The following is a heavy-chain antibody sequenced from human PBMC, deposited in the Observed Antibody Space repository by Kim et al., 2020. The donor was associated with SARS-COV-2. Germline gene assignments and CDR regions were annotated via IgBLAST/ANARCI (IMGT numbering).Heavy chain of an antibody. CDR2: IYYSGST. D-gene: IGHD3-10*01. CDR3: ARAGESGWFRVISGMDV. Sequence: SETLSLTCTASGGSISSYYWSWIRQPPGKGLEWIGYIYYSGSTNYNPSLKSRVTISVDTSKNQFSLKLSSVTAADTAVYYCARAGESGWFRVISGMDVWGRETSLTVS. V-gene: IGHV4-59*12. J-gene: IGHJ6*02. CDR1: GGSISSYY.